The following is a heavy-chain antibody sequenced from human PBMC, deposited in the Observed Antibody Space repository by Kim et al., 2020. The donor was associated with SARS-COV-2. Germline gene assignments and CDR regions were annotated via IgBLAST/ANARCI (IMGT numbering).Heavy chain of an antibody. CDR3: ARSSFFLGDEPEQLVPLDY. D-gene: IGHD6-13*01. CDR1: GGSISSGSYY. J-gene: IGHJ4*02. V-gene: IGHV4-61*02. CDR2: IYTSGST. Sequence: SETLSLTCTVSGGSISSGSYYWSWIRQPAGKGLEWIGRIYTSGSTNYNPSLKSRVTISVDTSKNQFSLKLSSVTAADTAVYYCARSSFFLGDEPEQLVPLDYWGQGTLVTVSS.